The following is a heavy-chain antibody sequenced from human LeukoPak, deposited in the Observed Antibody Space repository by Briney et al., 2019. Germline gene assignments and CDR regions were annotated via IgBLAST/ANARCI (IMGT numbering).Heavy chain of an antibody. J-gene: IGHJ4*02. CDR1: GYTFTNYW. CDR2: IYAADSDT. D-gene: IGHD6-19*01. CDR3: ARGGSSHWYEFDS. V-gene: IGHV5-51*01. Sequence: GESLKISCKGSGYTFTNYWIGWVRQMPGKGLEWMGIIYAADSDTKYSPSFQGQVTISADKSISTAYLQWSSLKASDTAIYYCARGGSSHWYEFDSWGQRTLVTVSS.